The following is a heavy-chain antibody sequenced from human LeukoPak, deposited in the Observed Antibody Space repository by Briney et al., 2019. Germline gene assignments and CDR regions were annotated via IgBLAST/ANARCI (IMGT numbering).Heavy chain of an antibody. V-gene: IGHV4-4*07. Sequence: SETLSLTCTVSGGSISSYYWSWIQQPAGKGLEWIGRIYTSGSTNYNPSLKSRVTMSVDTAKNQFSLKLSSVTAADTAVYYCASVGYCGGDCYFDYWGQGTLVTVSS. CDR3: ASVGYCGGDCYFDY. CDR2: IYTSGST. CDR1: GGSISSYY. J-gene: IGHJ4*02. D-gene: IGHD2-21*01.